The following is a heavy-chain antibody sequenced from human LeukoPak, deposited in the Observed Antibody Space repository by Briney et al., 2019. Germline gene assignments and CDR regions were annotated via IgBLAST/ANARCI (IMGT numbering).Heavy chain of an antibody. CDR1: GGSLRSFSYF. V-gene: IGHV4-39*01. J-gene: IGHJ3*02. Sequence: SETLSLTCSVYGGSLRSFSYFWGWIRLPPGKGLEWIGSVSNSGSTYYNPSLKSRVTISVDTSKNQFSLKLSSVTAADTAVYYCARPVSIYSNEWDAFDIWGQGTMVTVSS. CDR2: VSNSGST. D-gene: IGHD4-11*01. CDR3: ARPVSIYSNEWDAFDI.